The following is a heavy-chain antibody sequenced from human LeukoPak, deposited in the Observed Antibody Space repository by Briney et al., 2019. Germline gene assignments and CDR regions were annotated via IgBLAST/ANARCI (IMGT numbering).Heavy chain of an antibody. J-gene: IGHJ6*03. D-gene: IGHD1-1*01. V-gene: IGHV1-69*13. CDR3: ARSGSRYSYYCYYMDV. Sequence: SAKVSCKASGGTFSSYAISWVRQAPGQGLEWMGGIIPIFGTANYAQKFQGRVTITADESTSTAYMELSSLRSEDTPVYYCARSGSRYSYYCYYMDVWGKGTTVTVSS. CDR1: GGTFSSYA. CDR2: IIPIFGTA.